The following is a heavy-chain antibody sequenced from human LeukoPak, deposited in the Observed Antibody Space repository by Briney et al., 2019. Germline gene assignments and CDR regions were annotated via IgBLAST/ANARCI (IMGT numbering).Heavy chain of an antibody. V-gene: IGHV3-30*18. D-gene: IGHD2-2*01. CDR2: ISYDGSNK. J-gene: IGHJ4*02. CDR3: AKDLGYCSSTSCYPDY. CDR1: GFTFSSYG. Sequence: GGSLRLSCAASGFTFSSYGMHWVRQAPGKGLEWVAVISYDGSNKYYADSVKGRFTISRDNSKNTLYLQMHSLRAEDTAVYYCAKDLGYCSSTSCYPDYWGQGTLVTVSS.